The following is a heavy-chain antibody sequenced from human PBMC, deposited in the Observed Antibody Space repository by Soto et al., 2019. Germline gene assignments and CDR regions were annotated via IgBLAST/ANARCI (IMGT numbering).Heavy chain of an antibody. CDR2: INVGGGGST. CDR3: AKAGTILGVVMNKWCDP. Sequence: PGGSLRLSCAASGFTFSSYVMSWVRQAPGKGLEWVSTINVGGGGSTYYADSVKGRFTISRDNSKNTLYLQMNSLRAEDTAVYYCAKAGTILGVVMNKWCDPWGQGTLVTVSS. V-gene: IGHV3-23*01. D-gene: IGHD3-3*01. J-gene: IGHJ5*02. CDR1: GFTFSSYV.